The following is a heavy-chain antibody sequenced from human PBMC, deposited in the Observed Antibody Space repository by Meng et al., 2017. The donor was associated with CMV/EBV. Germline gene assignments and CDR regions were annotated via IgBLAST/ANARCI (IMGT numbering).Heavy chain of an antibody. V-gene: IGHV1-18*01. D-gene: IGHD2-2*01. Sequence: ASVKVSCKASGYTFTSYGISWVRQAPGQGLEWIGWISAYNGNTNYAQKLQGRVTMTTDTSTSTAYMELRSLRSDDTAVYYCASPGYCSSTSCYHYGMDVWGQGTTVTVSS. CDR2: ISAYNGNT. CDR3: ASPGYCSSTSCYHYGMDV. CDR1: GYTFTSYG. J-gene: IGHJ6*02.